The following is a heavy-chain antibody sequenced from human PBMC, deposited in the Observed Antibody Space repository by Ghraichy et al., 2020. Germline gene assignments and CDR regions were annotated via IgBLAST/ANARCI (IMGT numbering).Heavy chain of an antibody. V-gene: IGHV3-48*02. Sequence: GGSLRLSCVGSGFTFSSYNMNWVRQSPGKGLEWVSYISSGSKAIFYADSVKGRFTISRDNAQNSLYLQMNSLRDEDTAVYYCARASTVVRFYYYDGMDVWGQGTTVTVPS. CDR3: ARASTVVRFYYYDGMDV. CDR2: ISSGSKAI. CDR1: GFTFSSYN. D-gene: IGHD4-23*01. J-gene: IGHJ6*02.